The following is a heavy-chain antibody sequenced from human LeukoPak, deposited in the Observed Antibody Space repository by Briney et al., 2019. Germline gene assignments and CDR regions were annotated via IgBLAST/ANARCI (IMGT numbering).Heavy chain of an antibody. D-gene: IGHD4-17*01. J-gene: IGHJ5*02. CDR2: ISYDGSNK. Sequence: GGSLRLSWAASGFTFSSYGMHGVRQAPGKGLEWVAVISYDGSNKYYADSVKGRFTISRDNSKNTLYLQMNSLRAEDTAVYYCANLGDYGDYDNWFDPWGQGTLVTVSS. CDR1: GFTFSSYG. CDR3: ANLGDYGDYDNWFDP. V-gene: IGHV3-30*18.